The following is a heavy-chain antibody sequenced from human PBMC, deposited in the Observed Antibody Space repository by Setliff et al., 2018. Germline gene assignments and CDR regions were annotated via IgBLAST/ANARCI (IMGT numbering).Heavy chain of an antibody. CDR3: ARALRSPLGGTALVPIHFDH. J-gene: IGHJ4*02. Sequence: SETLSLTCSVSGMSITSYYWSWIRQSPGRGLEWIGYIYYTGSTTYSPSLKSRVTISPDTSKNQFHLTVKSVTEADTAVYYCARALRSPLGGTALVPIHFDHWGQGILVTVSS. V-gene: IGHV4-59*01. D-gene: IGHD5-18*01. CDR1: GMSITSYY. CDR2: IYYTGST.